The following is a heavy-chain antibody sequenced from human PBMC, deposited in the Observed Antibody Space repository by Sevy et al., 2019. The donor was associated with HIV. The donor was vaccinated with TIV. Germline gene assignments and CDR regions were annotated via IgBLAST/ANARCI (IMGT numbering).Heavy chain of an antibody. D-gene: IGHD5-12*01. Sequence: GGSLRLSCAASAFTFSSYAMHWVRQAPGKGLEWVAVISYDGSNKYYADSVKGRFTISRDNSKNTLYLQMNSLRAEDTAVYYCARDQGAIWLFDYWGQGTLVTVSS. J-gene: IGHJ4*02. CDR1: AFTFSSYA. CDR3: ARDQGAIWLFDY. V-gene: IGHV3-30-3*01. CDR2: ISYDGSNK.